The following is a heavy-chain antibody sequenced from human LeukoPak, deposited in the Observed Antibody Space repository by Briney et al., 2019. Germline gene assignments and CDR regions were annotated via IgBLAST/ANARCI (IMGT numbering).Heavy chain of an antibody. Sequence: ASVKVSCKASGYTFTSYYMHWVRQAPGQGLEWMGIINPSGGSTSYAQKFQGRVTMTRDTSTSTAYMELSSLRSEDTAVYYCARGGDYYGSWSYTTNWFDPWGQGTLVTVSS. D-gene: IGHD3-10*01. CDR2: INPSGGST. CDR1: GYTFTSYY. V-gene: IGHV1-46*01. CDR3: ARGGDYYGSWSYTTNWFDP. J-gene: IGHJ5*02.